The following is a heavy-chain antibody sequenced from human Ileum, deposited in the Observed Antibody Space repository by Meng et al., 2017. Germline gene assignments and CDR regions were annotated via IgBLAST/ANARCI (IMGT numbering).Heavy chain of an antibody. CDR3: ARDKGVTALDQ. CDR1: GIPFSASG. V-gene: IGHV3-33*01. J-gene: IGHJ5*02. Sequence: QGHVVGVGGGVVQRGPSLRISCAASGIPFSASGMHWVRQAPGKGLEWVAMIWSDGRSQYYSDSVKGRFTISRDNSKNMVYLQMSGLRAEDTALYYCARDKGVTALDQWGQGSLVTVSS. D-gene: IGHD5-18*01. CDR2: IWSDGRSQ.